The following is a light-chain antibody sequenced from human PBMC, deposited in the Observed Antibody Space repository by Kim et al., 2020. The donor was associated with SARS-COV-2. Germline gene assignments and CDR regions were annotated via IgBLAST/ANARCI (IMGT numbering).Light chain of an antibody. Sequence: DIQMTQTPSSLSASVGDRVTITCRASQSITTYLNWYQQKPGKAPKVLIYAASTLQSGVPSRFSGGGSGTHFTLTISSLQPEDFATYYYQQTYRTRWTFGQGTKVEIK. CDR2: AAS. CDR3: QQTYRTRWT. J-gene: IGKJ1*01. CDR1: QSITTY. V-gene: IGKV1-39*01.